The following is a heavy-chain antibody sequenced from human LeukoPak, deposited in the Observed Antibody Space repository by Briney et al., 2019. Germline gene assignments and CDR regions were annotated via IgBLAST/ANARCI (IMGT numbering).Heavy chain of an antibody. CDR3: ARYYYYGSVFDP. Sequence: SETLSLTCTVSGGSISSSNYYWGWIRQPPGKGLEWIGSIYYSGSTYYNPSLKSRFTISVDTSKNQFSLKLSSVTAADTAVYYCARYYYYGSVFDPWGQGTLVTVSS. V-gene: IGHV4-39*07. CDR1: GGSISSSNYY. D-gene: IGHD3-10*01. CDR2: IYYSGST. J-gene: IGHJ5*02.